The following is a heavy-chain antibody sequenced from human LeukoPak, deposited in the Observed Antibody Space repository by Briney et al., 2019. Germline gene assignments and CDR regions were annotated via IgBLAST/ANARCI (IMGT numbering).Heavy chain of an antibody. CDR2: ISAYNGDT. CDR1: GYTFTSYG. D-gene: IGHD3-22*01. V-gene: IGHV1-18*01. CDR3: ASTEVSSVRFDY. J-gene: IGHJ4*02. Sequence: ASVKVSCKASGYTFTSYGISWVRQAPGQGLEWMGWISAYNGDTNYAQKLQGRVTMTTDTSTSTAYMELRSLRSDDTAVYYCASTEVSSVRFDYWGQGTLVTVSS.